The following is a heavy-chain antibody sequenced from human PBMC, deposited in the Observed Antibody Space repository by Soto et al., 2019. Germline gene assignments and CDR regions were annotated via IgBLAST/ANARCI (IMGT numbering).Heavy chain of an antibody. D-gene: IGHD5-18*01. V-gene: IGHV3-53*01. CDR3: ARGAALGYSYGFSSWNGYYFDY. J-gene: IGHJ4*02. CDR1: GFTVSSNY. Sequence: EVQLVESGGGLIQPGGSLRLSCAASGFTVSSNYMSWVRQAPGKGLEWVSVIYSGGSTYYADSVKGRFTISRDNSKNTLYLQMNSLRAEDTAVYYCARGAALGYSYGFSSWNGYYFDYWGQGTLVTVSS. CDR2: IYSGGST.